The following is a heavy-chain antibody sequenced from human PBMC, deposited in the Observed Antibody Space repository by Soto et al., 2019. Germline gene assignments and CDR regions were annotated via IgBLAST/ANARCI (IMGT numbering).Heavy chain of an antibody. CDR1: GFSLSTSGMC. Sequence: ESGPTLVNPTQTLTLTCTFSGFSLSTSGMCVSWIRQPPGKALEWLALIDWDDDKYYSTSLKTRLTISKGTSKNQVVLTMTNMDPVDTATYYCAREYYYDSSGYSSPPGYFDYWGQGTLVTVSS. CDR3: AREYYYDSSGYSSPPGYFDY. CDR2: IDWDDDK. J-gene: IGHJ4*02. V-gene: IGHV2-70*01. D-gene: IGHD3-22*01.